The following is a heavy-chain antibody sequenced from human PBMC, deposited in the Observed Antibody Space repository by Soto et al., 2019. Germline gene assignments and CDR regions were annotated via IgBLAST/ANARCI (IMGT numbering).Heavy chain of an antibody. V-gene: IGHV1-69*12. CDR1: GGTFSSYA. CDR2: IIPIFGTA. Sequence: QVQLVQSGAEVKKPGSSVKVSCKASGGTFSSYAISWVRQAPGQGLEWMGGIIPIFGTANYAQKFQGRVTMTADESTRTAYMELSSLRSEDTAVYYCARSLDDFWSVYYSPQYYYYGMDVWGQGTTVTVSS. CDR3: ARSLDDFWSVYYSPQYYYYGMDV. D-gene: IGHD3-3*01. J-gene: IGHJ6*02.